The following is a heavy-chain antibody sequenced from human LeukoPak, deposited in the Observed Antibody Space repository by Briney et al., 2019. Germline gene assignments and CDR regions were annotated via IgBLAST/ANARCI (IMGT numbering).Heavy chain of an antibody. D-gene: IGHD2-21*01. J-gene: IGHJ4*02. CDR1: GYTFTTYW. V-gene: IGHV5-51*01. CDR3: ARRISVTGREFDY. CDR2: IYAGNSDT. Sequence: GESLKISREGSGYTFTTYWIAWVRQMPGKGLEWMAIIYAGNSDTRYSPPFQGQVTISADKSISTAYLQWSSLKASDTAMYYCARRISVTGREFDYWGQGTLVTVSS.